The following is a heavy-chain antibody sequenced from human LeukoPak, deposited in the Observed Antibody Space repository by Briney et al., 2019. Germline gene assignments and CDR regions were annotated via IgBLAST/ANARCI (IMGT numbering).Heavy chain of an antibody. D-gene: IGHD3-3*01. V-gene: IGHV3-23*01. CDR2: ISGSGGST. CDR3: AKVNDFWSRVWFDP. CDR1: GFTFSSYA. Sequence: GGSLRLSCAASGFTFSSYAMSWVRQVPGKGLEWVSAISGSGGSTYYADSVKGRFTISRDNSKNTLYLQMNSLRAEDTAVYYCAKVNDFWSRVWFDPWGQGTLVTVSS. J-gene: IGHJ5*02.